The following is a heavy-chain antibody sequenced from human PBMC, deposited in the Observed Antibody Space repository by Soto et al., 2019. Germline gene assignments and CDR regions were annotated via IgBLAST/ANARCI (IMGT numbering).Heavy chain of an antibody. Sequence: QVQLMQSGAEVKKPGSAVKVSCTASGGTFTTSAISWVRQAPGEGLGWVGVIMPVFATPDYAQKFQGRVTISDDESTTTAYLELTSLTPDDTAVYYCARDNDRQQLGGNYYYVLDVWGQGTAITVSS. J-gene: IGHJ6*02. CDR1: GGTFTTSA. CDR2: IMPVFATP. D-gene: IGHD1-1*01. CDR3: ARDNDRQQLGGNYYYVLDV. V-gene: IGHV1-69*12.